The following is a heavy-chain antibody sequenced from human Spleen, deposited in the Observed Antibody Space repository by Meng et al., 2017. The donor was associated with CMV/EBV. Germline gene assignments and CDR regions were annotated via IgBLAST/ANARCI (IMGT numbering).Heavy chain of an antibody. Sequence: SVKVSCKASGGTFSSYTISWVRQAPGQGLEWMGRIIPILGIANYAQKFQGRVTITADKSTSTAYMELSSLRSEDTAVYYCARDHWVSGSSGYYYFDYWGQGTLVTVSS. J-gene: IGHJ4*02. D-gene: IGHD3-22*01. CDR3: ARDHWVSGSSGYYYFDY. V-gene: IGHV1-69*04. CDR2: IIPILGIA. CDR1: GGTFSSYT.